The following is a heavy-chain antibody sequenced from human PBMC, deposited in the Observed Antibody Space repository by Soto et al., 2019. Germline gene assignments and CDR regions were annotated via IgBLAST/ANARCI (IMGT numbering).Heavy chain of an antibody. CDR1: GFTVSNTY. J-gene: IGHJ5*02. V-gene: IGHV3-53*01. CDR3: ARALPVAKGGFDP. Sequence: PGGSLRLSCAASGFTVSNTYMTWVRQPPGKGLECVSVIYTAGGTNYADSVKGRFIISRDNSKNTLYLQMNSLRAGDTAVYYCARALPVAKGGFDPWGQGTLVTVSS. CDR2: IYTAGGT. D-gene: IGHD2-2*01.